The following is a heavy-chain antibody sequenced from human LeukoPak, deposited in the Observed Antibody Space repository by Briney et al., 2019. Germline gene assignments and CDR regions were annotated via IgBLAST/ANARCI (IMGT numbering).Heavy chain of an antibody. CDR1: GFTFSSYS. Sequence: GVSLRLSCAASGFTFSSYSMNWVRQAPGKGLEWVSSISSSSSYIYYADSVKGRFTISRDNAKNSLYLQMNSLRAEDTAVYYCARGIAAQGTDYWGQGTLVTVSS. CDR3: ARGIAAQGTDY. CDR2: ISSSSSYI. J-gene: IGHJ4*02. D-gene: IGHD6-6*01. V-gene: IGHV3-21*01.